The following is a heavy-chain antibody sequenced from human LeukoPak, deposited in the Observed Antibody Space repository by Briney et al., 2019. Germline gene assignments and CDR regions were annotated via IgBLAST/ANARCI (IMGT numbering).Heavy chain of an antibody. V-gene: IGHV3-64*01. CDR1: GFTFSSYA. Sequence: PGGSLRLSCAASGFTFSSYAMHWVRQAPGKGLEYVSAISSNGGSTYYANSVKGRFTISRDNSKNTLYLQMGSLRAEDMAVYYCARAAYMSSPDYWGQGTLVTVSS. J-gene: IGHJ4*02. CDR3: ARAAYMSSPDY. D-gene: IGHD6-6*01. CDR2: ISSNGGST.